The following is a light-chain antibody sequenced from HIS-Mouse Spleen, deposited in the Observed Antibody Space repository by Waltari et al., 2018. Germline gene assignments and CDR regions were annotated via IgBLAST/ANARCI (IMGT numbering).Light chain of an antibody. CDR3: CSYAGSSTWV. Sequence: QSALTQPASVSGSPGQSITISCTGTSSDVGMYNLVPWYQPHPGKAPKPMIYEGSKRPSGVSNRFSGSKSGNTASLTISGLQAEDEADYYCCSYAGSSTWVFGGGTKLTVL. J-gene: IGLJ3*02. CDR1: SSDVGMYNL. V-gene: IGLV2-23*01. CDR2: EGS.